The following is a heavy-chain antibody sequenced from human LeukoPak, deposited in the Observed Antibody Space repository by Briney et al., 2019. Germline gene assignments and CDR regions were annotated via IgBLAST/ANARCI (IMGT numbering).Heavy chain of an antibody. V-gene: IGHV4-59*01. CDR2: IYYRGST. CDR3: ARSRSTDYGDSNNWFDP. D-gene: IGHD4-17*01. J-gene: IGHJ5*02. CDR1: GGSISSYY. Sequence: SETLSLTCTVSGGSISSYYWSWIRQPPGKGLEWIGYIYYRGSTNYNPSLKSRVTISVDTSKNQFSLKLSSVTAADTAVYYCARSRSTDYGDSNNWFDPWGQGTLVTVSS.